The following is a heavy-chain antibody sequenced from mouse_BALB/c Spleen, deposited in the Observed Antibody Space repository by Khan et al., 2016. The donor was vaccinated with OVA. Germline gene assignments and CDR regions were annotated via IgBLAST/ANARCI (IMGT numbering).Heavy chain of an antibody. Sequence: QIQLVQSGPELKKPGETVRISCKASGYTFTTAGIQWVQKMPGKGLKWIGWINTHSGVPKYAEDFKGRFAFSLEISVNTAYLQITNVKNEDTATXFCAGGGAGFYRNDGGAMEDWGQGTSDTVSS. V-gene: IGHV9-4*02. CDR3: AGGGAGFYRNDGGAMED. CDR1: GYTFTTAG. CDR2: INTHSGVP. J-gene: IGHJ4*01. D-gene: IGHD2-12*01.